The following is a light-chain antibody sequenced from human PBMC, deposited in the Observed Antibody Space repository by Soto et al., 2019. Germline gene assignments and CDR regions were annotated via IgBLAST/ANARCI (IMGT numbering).Light chain of an antibody. Sequence: QSALTQPASVSGSPGQSITISCTGTSSDVGGYNYVSWYQQHPGKAPKLMIYDVSNRPSGVSNRFSGSKSGNTASLTISGLQAEDEADYYCSSYTSSSPDVVFGGGTKRTVL. CDR1: SSDVGGYNY. CDR3: SSYTSSSPDVV. J-gene: IGLJ2*01. CDR2: DVS. V-gene: IGLV2-14*01.